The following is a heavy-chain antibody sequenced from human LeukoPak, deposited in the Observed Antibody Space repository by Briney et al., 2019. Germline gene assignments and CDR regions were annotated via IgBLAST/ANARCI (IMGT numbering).Heavy chain of an antibody. CDR1: GFTSSSYG. J-gene: IGHJ4*02. V-gene: IGHV3-33*01. CDR3: AREPFWSGYYSNLHFDY. CDR2: IWYDGSNK. Sequence: GRSLRLSCAASGFTSSSYGMHWVRQAPGKGLEWVAVIWYDGSNKYYADSVKGRFTISRDNSKNTLYLQMNSLRAEDTAVYYCAREPFWSGYYSNLHFDYWGQGTLVTVSS. D-gene: IGHD3-3*01.